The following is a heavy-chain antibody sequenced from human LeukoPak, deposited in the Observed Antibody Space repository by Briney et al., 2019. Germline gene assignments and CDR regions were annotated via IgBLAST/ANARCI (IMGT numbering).Heavy chain of an antibody. Sequence: SVKVSCKASGGTFSSYAISWVRQAPGQGLEWMGGIIPIFGTAYYAQKFQGRVTITADESTSTAYMELSSLRSEDTAVYYCARRSCGGDCYNELYFDYWGQGTLVTVSP. D-gene: IGHD2-21*01. CDR1: GGTFSSYA. CDR2: IIPIFGTA. CDR3: ARRSCGGDCYNELYFDY. V-gene: IGHV1-69*01. J-gene: IGHJ4*02.